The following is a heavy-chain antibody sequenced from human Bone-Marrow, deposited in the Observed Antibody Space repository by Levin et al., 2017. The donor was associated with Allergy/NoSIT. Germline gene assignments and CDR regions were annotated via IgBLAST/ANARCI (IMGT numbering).Heavy chain of an antibody. V-gene: IGHV3-33*01. Sequence: PGGSLRLSCAASGFTFSSYGMHWVRQAPGKGLEWVAVIWYDGSNKYYADSVKGRFTISRDNSKNTLYLQMNSLRAEDTAVYYCARGGYYSRPYYFDYWGQGTLVTVSS. J-gene: IGHJ4*02. CDR1: GFTFSSYG. CDR3: ARGGYYSRPYYFDY. CDR2: IWYDGSNK. D-gene: IGHD3-3*01.